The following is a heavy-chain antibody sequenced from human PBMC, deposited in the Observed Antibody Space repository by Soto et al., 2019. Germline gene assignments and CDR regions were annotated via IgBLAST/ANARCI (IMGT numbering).Heavy chain of an antibody. CDR2: ISGSGGST. V-gene: IGHV3-23*01. CDR3: AKHFAAAGTYYGMDV. J-gene: IGHJ6*02. CDR1: GFTFSSYA. D-gene: IGHD6-13*01. Sequence: GGSLRLSCAASGFTFSSYAMSWVRQAPGKGLEWVSAISGSGGSTYYADSVKGRFTISRDNSKNTLYLQMNSLRAEDTAVYYCAKHFAAAGTYYGMDVWGQGTTVTVSS.